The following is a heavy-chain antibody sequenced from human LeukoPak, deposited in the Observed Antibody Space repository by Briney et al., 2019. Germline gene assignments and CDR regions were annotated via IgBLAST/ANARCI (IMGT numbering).Heavy chain of an antibody. CDR1: GFTFSSYW. Sequence: GGSLRLSCAASGFTFSSYWMHWVRQAPGKGLEWVSGISWNSGSIGYADSVKGRFTISRDNAKNSLYLQMNSLRAEDTALYYCAKDSTPHRYYFDYWGQGTLVTVSS. CDR3: AKDSTPHRYYFDY. V-gene: IGHV3-9*01. CDR2: ISWNSGSI. D-gene: IGHD2-2*01. J-gene: IGHJ4*02.